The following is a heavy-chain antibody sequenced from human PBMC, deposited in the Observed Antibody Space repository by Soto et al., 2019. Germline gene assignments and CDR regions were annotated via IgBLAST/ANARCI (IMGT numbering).Heavy chain of an antibody. CDR2: ISYDGSNK. D-gene: IGHD2-2*02. CDR3: ASWDYTHNYTWFDP. Sequence: QVQLVESGGGVVQPGRSLRLSCAASGFTFSSYAMHWVRQAPGKGLEWVAVISYDGSNKYYADSVKGRFTISRDNSKNTLYLQINSLRAEDTAVSYCASWDYTHNYTWFDPWGQGTLVTVSS. V-gene: IGHV3-30-3*01. J-gene: IGHJ5*02. CDR1: GFTFSSYA.